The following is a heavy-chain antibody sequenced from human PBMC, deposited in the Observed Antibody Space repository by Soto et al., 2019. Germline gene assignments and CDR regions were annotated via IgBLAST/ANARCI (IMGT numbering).Heavy chain of an antibody. J-gene: IGHJ4*02. V-gene: IGHV3-30*18. D-gene: IGHD4-17*01. CDR3: AKLTTVRTYFDY. CDR2: ISYDGSNK. Sequence: QVQLVESGGGVVQPGRSLRLSCAASGFTFSSYGMHWVRQAPGKGLEWVAVISYDGSNKYYADSVKGRFTISRDNSKNPLYLQMNSLRDEDTAVYYCAKLTTVRTYFDYWGQGTLVTVSS. CDR1: GFTFSSYG.